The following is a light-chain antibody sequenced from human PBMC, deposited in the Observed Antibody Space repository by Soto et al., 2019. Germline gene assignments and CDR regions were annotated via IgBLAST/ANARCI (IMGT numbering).Light chain of an antibody. Sequence: EVALTQSPATLSXXXXEXGXRXGMADQSINTLLAWYQQKPGQAPRLLIYRASTRATGIPTRFSGSGSGTDFTLTISSLQSEDFAIYYCQQYNNWPITFGQGTRLEI. CDR3: QQYNNWPIT. J-gene: IGKJ5*01. V-gene: IGKV3-15*01. CDR1: QSINTL. CDR2: RAS.